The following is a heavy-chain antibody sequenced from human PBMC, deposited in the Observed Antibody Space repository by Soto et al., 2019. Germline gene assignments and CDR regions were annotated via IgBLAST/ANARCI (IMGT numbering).Heavy chain of an antibody. J-gene: IGHJ4*02. V-gene: IGHV3-23*01. D-gene: IGHD2-8*01. CDR3: AKFYCTNGVCYTEYYFDY. CDR1: GLTFSSYA. Sequence: GGSLRLSCAASGLTFSSYAMSWVRQAPGKGLEWVSAISGSGGSTYYADSVKGRFTISRDNSKNTFYLQMNSLRAEDTALYYCAKFYCTNGVCYTEYYFDYWGQGTLVTVSS. CDR2: ISGSGGST.